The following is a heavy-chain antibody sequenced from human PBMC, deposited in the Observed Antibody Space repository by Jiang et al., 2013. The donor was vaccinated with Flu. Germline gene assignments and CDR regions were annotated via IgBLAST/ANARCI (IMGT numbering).Heavy chain of an antibody. CDR2: ITSAGSYI. V-gene: IGHV3-21*01. J-gene: IGHJ6*02. Sequence: QLLESGGGLVKPGGSLRLSCAVSGFTFSAYSMYWVRQAPGKGLEWVSSITSAGSYIYYADSVKGRFTISRDNAKNSLYLQMDSLRAEDTAVYYCARDGGEYNDYYYGMDVWGQGTTVTVSS. CDR3: ARDGGEYNDYYYGMDV. D-gene: IGHD1-1*01. CDR1: GFTFSAYS.